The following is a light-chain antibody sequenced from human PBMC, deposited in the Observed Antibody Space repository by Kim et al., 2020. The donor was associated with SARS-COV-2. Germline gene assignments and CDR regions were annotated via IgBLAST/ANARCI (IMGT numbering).Light chain of an antibody. CDR1: KLGDKY. Sequence: SVSAGQTASITCSGDKLGDKYACWYQQKPAQSPVLVIYQDSKRPSGIPERFSGSNSGNTATLTISGTQAMDEADYYCQAWDSSTKVFGTGTKVTVL. J-gene: IGLJ1*01. V-gene: IGLV3-1*01. CDR2: QDS. CDR3: QAWDSSTKV.